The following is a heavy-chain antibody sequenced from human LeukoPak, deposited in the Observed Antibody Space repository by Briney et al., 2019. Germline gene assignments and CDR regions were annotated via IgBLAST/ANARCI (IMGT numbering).Heavy chain of an antibody. CDR1: GGSISPYY. Sequence: SETLSLTCTVSGGSISPYYWSWIRQPPGKGLKWIGYIYYSGSTNYNPSLKSRVTISVDTSKNQFSLKLSSVTAADTAVYYCARDRGDKNDYYYGMDVWGQGTTVTVSS. CDR3: ARDRGDKNDYYYGMDV. CDR2: IYYSGST. D-gene: IGHD3-10*01. J-gene: IGHJ6*02. V-gene: IGHV4-59*01.